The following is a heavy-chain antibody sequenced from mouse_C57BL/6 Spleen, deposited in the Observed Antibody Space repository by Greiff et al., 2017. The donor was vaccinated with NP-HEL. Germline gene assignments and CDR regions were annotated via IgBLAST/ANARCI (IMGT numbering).Heavy chain of an antibody. CDR3: ARSLYGNYGGYFDV. CDR1: GYTFTSYW. D-gene: IGHD2-1*01. J-gene: IGHJ1*03. V-gene: IGHV1-59*01. CDR2: IDPSDSYT. Sequence: QVQLQQPGAELVRPGPSVKLSCKASGYTFTSYWMHWVKQRPGQGLEWIGVIDPSDSYTNYNQKFKGKATLTVDTSSSTAYMQLSSLTSEDSAVYYCARSLYGNYGGYFDVWGTGTRVSVAS.